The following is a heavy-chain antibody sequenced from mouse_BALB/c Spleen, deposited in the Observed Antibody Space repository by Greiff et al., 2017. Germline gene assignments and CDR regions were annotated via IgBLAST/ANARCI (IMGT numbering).Heavy chain of an antibody. Sequence: EVKVVESGGDLVKPGGSLKLSCAASGFTFSSYGMSWVRQTPDKRLEWVATISSGGSYTYYPDSVKGRFTISRDNAKNTLYLQMSSLKSEDTAMYYCARQGPYGYYFDYWGQGTTLTVSS. CDR3: ARQGPYGYYFDY. V-gene: IGHV5-6*01. J-gene: IGHJ2*01. D-gene: IGHD2-2*01. CDR1: GFTFSSYG. CDR2: ISSGGSYT.